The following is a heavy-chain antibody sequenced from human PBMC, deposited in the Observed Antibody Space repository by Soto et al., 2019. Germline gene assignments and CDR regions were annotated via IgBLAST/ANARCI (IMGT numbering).Heavy chain of an antibody. V-gene: IGHV5-51*01. Sequence: GGSLKIYCKGPGYSFTSYWLGWVRQMPGKGLEWMGIIYPGDSDTRYSPSFQGQVTISADKSISTAYLQWSSLKASDTAMYYCARRNGITGGLGVMDVWGQGTTVTVSS. J-gene: IGHJ6*02. D-gene: IGHD1-20*01. CDR2: IYPGDSDT. CDR1: GYSFTSYW. CDR3: ARRNGITGGLGVMDV.